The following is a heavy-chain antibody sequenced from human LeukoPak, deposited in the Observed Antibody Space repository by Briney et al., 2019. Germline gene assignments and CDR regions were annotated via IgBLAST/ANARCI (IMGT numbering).Heavy chain of an antibody. CDR3: ARQEWLEPNWFDP. CDR1: GVSISSYY. V-gene: IGHV4-4*07. D-gene: IGHD3-3*01. CDR2: IYTSGST. J-gene: IGHJ5*02. Sequence: SETLSLTCTVSGVSISSYYWSWIRQPAGKGLEWIGRIYTSGSTNYNPSLKSRVTMSVDTSKNQFSLKLCSVTAADTAVYYCARQEWLEPNWFDPWGQGTLVTDSS.